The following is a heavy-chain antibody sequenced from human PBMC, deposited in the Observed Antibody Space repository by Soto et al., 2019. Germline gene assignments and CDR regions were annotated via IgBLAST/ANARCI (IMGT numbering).Heavy chain of an antibody. CDR3: AQIEVSGSAFDI. V-gene: IGHV2-70*04. CDR2: IDWDDDK. CDR1: GFSFTTSEMR. Sequence: SRPTLVNPTQTLTLTFTFSGFSFTTSEMRVGLILQPPGKALEWLARIDWDDDKFYSTSLKTRLTISKDTSKNLVVLTMTNMDPVDTATYYCAQIEVSGSAFDIWGQGTMVTVSS. J-gene: IGHJ3*02. D-gene: IGHD2-15*01.